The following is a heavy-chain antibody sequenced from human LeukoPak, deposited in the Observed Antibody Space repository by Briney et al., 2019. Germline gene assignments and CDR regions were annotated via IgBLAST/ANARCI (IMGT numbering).Heavy chain of an antibody. CDR3: ARGGRIVGATPVLDY. CDR2: INHSGST. CDR1: VGSFSGYY. J-gene: IGHJ4*02. Sequence: SETLSLTCAVYVGSFSGYYWSWIRQPPGKGLEWIGEINHSGSTNYNPSLKSRVTISVDTSKNQFSLKLSSVTAADTAVYYCARGGRIVGATPVLDYWGQGTLVTVSS. V-gene: IGHV4-34*01. D-gene: IGHD1-26*01.